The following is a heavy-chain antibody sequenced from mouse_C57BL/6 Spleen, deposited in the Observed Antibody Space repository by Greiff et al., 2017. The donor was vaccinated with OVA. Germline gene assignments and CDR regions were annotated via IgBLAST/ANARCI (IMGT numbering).Heavy chain of an antibody. CDR3: TGWVTTVVVFDY. J-gene: IGHJ2*01. V-gene: IGHV6-3*01. CDR2: IRLKSDNYAT. CDR1: GFTFSNYW. D-gene: IGHD1-1*01. Sequence: EVKLVESGGGLVQPGGSMKLSCVASGFTFSNYWMNWVRQSPEKGLEWVAQIRLKSDNYATHYAESVKGRFTISRDDSKSSVYLQMNNLRAEDTGIYYCTGWVTTVVVFDYWGQGTTLTVSS.